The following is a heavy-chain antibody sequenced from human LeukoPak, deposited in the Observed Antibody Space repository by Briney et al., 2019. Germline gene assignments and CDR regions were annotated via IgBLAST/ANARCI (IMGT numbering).Heavy chain of an antibody. V-gene: IGHV4-61*02. CDR2: TYTSGST. J-gene: IGHJ6*03. CDR1: GGSISSGSYY. CDR3: ARARAVFLNYYYYMDV. Sequence: SQTLSLTCTVSGGSISSGSYYWSWIRQPAGKGLEWIGRTYTSGSTNYNPSLKSRVTISVDTSKNQFSLKLSSVTAADTAVYYCARARAVFLNYYYYMDVWGKGTTVTISS. D-gene: IGHD2-21*01.